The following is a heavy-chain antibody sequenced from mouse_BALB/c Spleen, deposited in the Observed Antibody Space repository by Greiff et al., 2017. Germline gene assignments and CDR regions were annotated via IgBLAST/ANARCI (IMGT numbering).Heavy chain of an antibody. CDR2: ISYDGSN. J-gene: IGHJ2*01. CDR3: ARGGYGKPLDY. D-gene: IGHD2-10*02. Sequence: EVQVVESGPGLVKPSQSLSLTCSVTGYSITSGYYWNWIRQFPGNKLEWMGYISYDGSNNYNPSLKNRISITRDTSKNQFFLKLNSVTTEDTATYYCARGGYGKPLDYWGQGTTLTVSS. V-gene: IGHV3-6*02. CDR1: GYSITSGYY.